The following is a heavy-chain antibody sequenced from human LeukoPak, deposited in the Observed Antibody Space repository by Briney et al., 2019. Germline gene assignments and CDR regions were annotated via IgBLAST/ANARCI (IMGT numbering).Heavy chain of an antibody. CDR1: RFTFSSYG. CDR2: ISGSGGST. D-gene: IGHD1-26*01. V-gene: IGHV3-23*01. J-gene: IGHJ4*02. CDR3: AADRVGATDY. Sequence: GGTLRLSCAASRFTFSSYGMSWVRQAPGKGLEWVSAISGSGGSTYYADSVKGRFTISRDNSKNTLYLQMNSLRAEDTAVYYCAADRVGATDYWGQGTLVTVSS.